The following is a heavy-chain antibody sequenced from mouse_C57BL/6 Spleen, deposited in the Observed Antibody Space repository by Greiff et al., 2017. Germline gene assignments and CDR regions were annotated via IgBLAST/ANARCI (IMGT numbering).Heavy chain of an antibody. V-gene: IGHV1-78*01. CDR1: GYHFTDHT. CDR2: IYPRDGST. CDR3: AREMYYYISSYSNFDY. J-gene: IGHJ2*01. Sequence: QVQLQQSDAELVKPGASVKISCKVSGYHFTDHTIHWMKQRPEQGLEWIGYIYPRDGSTKYNEKFKGKATLTADKSSSTAYMQLNSLTSEDSAVYFCAREMYYYISSYSNFDYWGQGTTLTFSS. D-gene: IGHD1-1*01.